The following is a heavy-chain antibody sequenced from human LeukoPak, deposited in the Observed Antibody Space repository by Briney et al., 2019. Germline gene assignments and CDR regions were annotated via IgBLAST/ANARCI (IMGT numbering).Heavy chain of an antibody. CDR3: ARDAPGYCSSTSCYSMGFDY. J-gene: IGHJ4*02. D-gene: IGHD2-2*03. CDR2: ISSSSSYI. Sequence: GGSLRLSCAASGFTFSSYSMNWVRQAPGKGLEWVSSISSSSSYIYYADSVKGRFTISRDNAKNSLYLQMNSLRAEDTAVYYCARDAPGYCSSTSCYSMGFDYWGQGTLVTVSS. V-gene: IGHV3-21*01. CDR1: GFTFSSYS.